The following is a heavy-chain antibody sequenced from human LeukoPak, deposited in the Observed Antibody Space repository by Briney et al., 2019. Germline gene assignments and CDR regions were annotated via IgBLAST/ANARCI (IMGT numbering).Heavy chain of an antibody. CDR1: GFTFSSYG. CDR2: IRYDGSNK. J-gene: IGHJ6*03. CDR3: AKEAGYQLPKYYYYYMDV. V-gene: IGHV3-30*02. Sequence: PGGSLRLSCAASGFTFSSYGMHWVRQAPGKGLEWVAFIRYDGSNKYYAESVKGRFTISRDNSKNTLYLQMNSLRAEDTAVYYCAKEAGYQLPKYYYYYMDVWGKGTTVTVSS. D-gene: IGHD2-2*01.